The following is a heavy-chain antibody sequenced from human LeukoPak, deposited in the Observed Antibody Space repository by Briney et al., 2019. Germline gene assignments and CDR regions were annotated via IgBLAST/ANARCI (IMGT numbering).Heavy chain of an antibody. D-gene: IGHD3-10*01. CDR2: IYYSGST. CDR1: GGSISSSSYY. V-gene: IGHV4-39*01. Sequence: SETLSLTCTVSGGSISSSSYYWGRIRQPPGKGLEWIGSIYYSGSTYYNPSLKSRVTISVDTSKNQFSLKLSSVTAADTAVYYCARVIMVRGVITPPYYFDYWGQGALVTVSS. CDR3: ARVIMVRGVITPPYYFDY. J-gene: IGHJ4*02.